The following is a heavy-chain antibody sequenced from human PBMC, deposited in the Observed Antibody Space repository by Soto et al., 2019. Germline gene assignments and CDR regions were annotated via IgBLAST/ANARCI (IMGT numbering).Heavy chain of an antibody. D-gene: IGHD3-3*01. CDR1: GFSFSSSA. Sequence: GGSLRLSCEASGFSFSSSAMNWVRQAPGKGLEWISVISGSGGATYFADSVKGRFTISRDNSKNTLYLQMNSLRAEDTAVYYCAKATLRVVHPLVFDHWGQGSLVTVSS. CDR3: AKATLRVVHPLVFDH. V-gene: IGHV3-23*01. CDR2: ISGSGGAT. J-gene: IGHJ4*02.